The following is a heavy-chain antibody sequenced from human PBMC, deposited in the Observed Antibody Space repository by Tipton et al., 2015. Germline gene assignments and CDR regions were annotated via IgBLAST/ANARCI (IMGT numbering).Heavy chain of an antibody. V-gene: IGHV3-33*07. Sequence: SLRLSCAASGFNFREYIMNWVRQAPGKGLEWVAGIWYDGSNKYYVDSVKGRFTISRDNSKNTLYLQMNSLRAEDTAVYYCARDSRRWPLGASDIWGQGTMVTVSS. CDR3: ARDSRRWPLGASDI. CDR2: IWYDGSNK. J-gene: IGHJ3*02. CDR1: GFNFREYI. D-gene: IGHD5-24*01.